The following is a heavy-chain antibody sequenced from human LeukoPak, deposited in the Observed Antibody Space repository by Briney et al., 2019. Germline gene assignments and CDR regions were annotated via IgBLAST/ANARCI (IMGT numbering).Heavy chain of an antibody. Sequence: GGSLRLSCVASGFTFSTYWMYWVRQVPGKGLVWVSRINSDGSSTAYADSVKGRFTISRDNAKNTLYMKMNSLRAEDTAVYYCARPGGFSYGYYFDRWGQGALVTVSS. V-gene: IGHV3-74*01. CDR1: GFTFSTYW. D-gene: IGHD5-18*01. CDR3: ARPGGFSYGYYFDR. CDR2: INSDGSST. J-gene: IGHJ4*02.